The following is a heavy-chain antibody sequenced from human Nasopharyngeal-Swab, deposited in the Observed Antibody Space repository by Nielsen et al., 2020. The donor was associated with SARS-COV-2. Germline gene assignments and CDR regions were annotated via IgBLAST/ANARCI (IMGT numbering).Heavy chain of an antibody. J-gene: IGHJ4*02. V-gene: IGHV6-1*01. CDR3: ARHISSSRAYFDS. CDR2: TSYRSRWFT. D-gene: IGHD6-6*01. Sequence: SDTLSLTCVLSGDSVSNSNNSWSWIRQSPSRGLEWLGRTSYRSRWFTDYAPSVESRITINPDTSKNQLSLLVNSVTPEDTAVYYCARHISSSRAYFDSWGQGTLVTVSS. CDR1: GDSVSNSNNS.